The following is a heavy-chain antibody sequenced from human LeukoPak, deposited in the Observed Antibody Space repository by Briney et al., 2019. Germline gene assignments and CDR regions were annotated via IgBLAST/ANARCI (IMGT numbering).Heavy chain of an antibody. CDR1: GGSFSGYY. CDR3: ARVRYMSYHGSGGPGGFDY. Sequence: SETLSLTCAVYGGSFSGYYWSWIRQPPGKGLEWIGEINHSGSTNYNPSLKSRVTISVDTSKNQFSLKLSSVTAADTAVYYCARVRYMSYHGSGGPGGFDYWGQGTLVTVSS. J-gene: IGHJ4*02. CDR2: INHSGST. D-gene: IGHD3-10*01. V-gene: IGHV4-34*01.